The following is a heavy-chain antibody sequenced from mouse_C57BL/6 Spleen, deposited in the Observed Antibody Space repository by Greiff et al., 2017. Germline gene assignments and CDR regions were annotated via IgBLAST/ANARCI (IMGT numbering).Heavy chain of an antibody. V-gene: IGHV1-76*01. D-gene: IGHD2-4*01. CDR3: ARTNYDYDGSYAMDY. J-gene: IGHJ4*01. Sequence: QVQLQQSGAELVRPGASVKLSCKASGYTFTDYYINWVKQRPGQGLEWIARIYPGSGNTYYNEKFKGKATLTAEKSSSTAYMQLSSLTSEDSAVYFCARTNYDYDGSYAMDYWGQGTSVTVSS. CDR2: IYPGSGNT. CDR1: GYTFTDYY.